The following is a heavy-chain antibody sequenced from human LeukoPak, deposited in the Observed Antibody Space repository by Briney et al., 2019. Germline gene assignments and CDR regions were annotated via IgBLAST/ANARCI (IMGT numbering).Heavy chain of an antibody. CDR1: GSTFSSYA. Sequence: GGSLRLSCAASGSTFSSYAMHWVRQAPGKGLEWVAVISYDGSNKYYADSVKGRFTISRDNSKNTLYLQMNSLRAEDTAVYYCARAPEYYYDSSGYYHDAFDIWGQGTMVTVSS. V-gene: IGHV3-30-3*01. J-gene: IGHJ3*02. CDR3: ARAPEYYYDSSGYYHDAFDI. CDR2: ISYDGSNK. D-gene: IGHD3-22*01.